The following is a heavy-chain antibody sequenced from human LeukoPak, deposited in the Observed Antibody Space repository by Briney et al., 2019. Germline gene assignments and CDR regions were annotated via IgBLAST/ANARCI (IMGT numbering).Heavy chain of an antibody. J-gene: IGHJ5*02. CDR2: ISHDQKSI. Sequence: GGSLRLSCAASGFIFSSYGMHWVRQAPGKGLRWVALISHDQKSIYYADSAKGRFTISRDNSKNTVYLQMNSLRIEDTAVYYCAKVPVAGAIGWVDPWGQGTLVTVAS. CDR3: AKVPVAGAIGWVDP. D-gene: IGHD2-2*02. V-gene: IGHV3-30*18. CDR1: GFIFSSYG.